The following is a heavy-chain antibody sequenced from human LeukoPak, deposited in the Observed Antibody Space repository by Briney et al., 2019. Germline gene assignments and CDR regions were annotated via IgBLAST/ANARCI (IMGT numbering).Heavy chain of an antibody. CDR1: GYSFTSYW. CDR3: ARRKYSSSSDPYYFDY. Sequence: GESLKLSCKGSGYSFTSYWMGWFRQIPGKGLEWMGIICPGDSDTRYSPSFQGQVTISADKSISTAYQQWSSLKASDTAMYYCARRKYSSSSDPYYFDYWGQGTLVTVSS. D-gene: IGHD6-6*01. V-gene: IGHV5-51*01. J-gene: IGHJ4*02. CDR2: ICPGDSDT.